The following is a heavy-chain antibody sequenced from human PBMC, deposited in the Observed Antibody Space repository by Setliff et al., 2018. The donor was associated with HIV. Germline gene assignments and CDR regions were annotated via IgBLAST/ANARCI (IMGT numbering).Heavy chain of an antibody. Sequence: HPGGSLRLSCEASGFTVRSNYMTWVRQAPGKGLEWVSILHSGYKTSYSDSVKGRFTISRDNARNSLYLQMNSLRAEDTALYYCARARYSGYDWGGFYFDYWGQGTLVTVSS. J-gene: IGHJ4*02. CDR1: GFTVRSNY. V-gene: IGHV3-53*01. CDR3: ARARYSGYDWGGFYFDY. D-gene: IGHD5-12*01. CDR2: LHSGYKT.